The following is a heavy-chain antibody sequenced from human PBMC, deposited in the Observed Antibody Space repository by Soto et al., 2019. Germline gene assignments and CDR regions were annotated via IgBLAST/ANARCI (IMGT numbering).Heavy chain of an antibody. CDR1: GFTFSDYA. J-gene: IGHJ4*02. V-gene: IGHV3-23*01. D-gene: IGHD5-12*01. CDR2: ITSSGSST. CDR3: AKGAEGYVVSSLDY. Sequence: EVHLLESGGGFVQPGGSLRLSCAASGFTFSDYAMTWVRQAPGKGLEWVSAITSSGSSTYYAESVKGRFTISRDNSKSTLDLQMNSLRAADTATYYCAKGAEGYVVSSLDYWGQGTLVTVSS.